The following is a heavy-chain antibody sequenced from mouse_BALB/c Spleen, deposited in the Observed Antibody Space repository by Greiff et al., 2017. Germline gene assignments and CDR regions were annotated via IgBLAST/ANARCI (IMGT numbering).Heavy chain of an antibody. V-gene: IGHV2-9*02. Sequence: QVQLQQSGPGLVAPSQSLSITCTVSGFSLTSYGVHWVRQPPGKGLEWLGVIWAGGSTNYNSAIMSRLSISKDNSKRQVFLKMNSLQTDDTAMYYCARVGYYDYYAVDYWGQGTSVTVSS. CDR1: GFSLTSYG. CDR3: ARVGYYDYYAVDY. D-gene: IGHD2-3*01. CDR2: IWAGGST. J-gene: IGHJ4*01.